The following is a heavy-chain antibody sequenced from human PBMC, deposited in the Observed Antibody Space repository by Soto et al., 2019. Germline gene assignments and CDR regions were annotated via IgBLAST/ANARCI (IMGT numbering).Heavy chain of an antibody. CDR1: GYTFTSYG. CDR3: ATGGKWLVRKDQIPKAADAFDI. Sequence: QVQLVQSGAEVKKPGASVKVSCKASGYTFTSYGISWVRQAPGQGLEWMGWISAYNGNTNYAQKLQGRVTMTTDTSTNTAYMELRSLRSDDTAVYYCATGGKWLVRKDQIPKAADAFDIWGQGTMVTVSS. D-gene: IGHD6-19*01. CDR2: ISAYNGNT. V-gene: IGHV1-18*01. J-gene: IGHJ3*02.